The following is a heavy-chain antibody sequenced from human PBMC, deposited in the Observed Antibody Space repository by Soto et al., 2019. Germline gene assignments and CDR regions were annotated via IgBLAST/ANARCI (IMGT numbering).Heavy chain of an antibody. D-gene: IGHD6-13*01. V-gene: IGHV4-34*01. CDR1: GGSFSGYY. J-gene: IGHJ5*02. CDR3: ARGHIAAAGTCWFDP. CDR2: INHSGST. Sequence: SATLSLTCAVYGGSFSGYYWSWIRQPPGKGLEWIGEINHSGSTNYNPSLKSRVTISVDTSKNQFSLKLSSVTAADTAVYYCARGHIAAAGTCWFDPWGQGTLVTVSS.